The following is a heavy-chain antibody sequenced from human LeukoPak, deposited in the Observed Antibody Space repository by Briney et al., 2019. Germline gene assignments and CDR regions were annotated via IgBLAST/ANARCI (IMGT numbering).Heavy chain of an antibody. Sequence: SETLSLTCTVSGGSISSSSYYWGWIRQPPGKGLEWIGSIYYSGSTYYNPSLKSRVTISVDTSKNQFSLKLSSVTAADTAVYYCARVSMGALFDPWGQGTLVTVSS. D-gene: IGHD1-26*01. CDR3: ARVSMGALFDP. J-gene: IGHJ5*02. V-gene: IGHV4-39*07. CDR2: IYYSGST. CDR1: GGSISSSSYY.